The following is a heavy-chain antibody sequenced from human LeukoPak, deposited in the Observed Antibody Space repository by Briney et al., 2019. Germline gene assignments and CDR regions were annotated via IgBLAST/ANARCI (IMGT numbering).Heavy chain of an antibody. CDR2: IYYSGST. CDR1: GGSISSGDYY. D-gene: IGHD3-3*01. J-gene: IGHJ5*02. V-gene: IGHV4-30-4*01. CDR3: ARDIYYDFWSGYEP. Sequence: SETLSLTCTVSGGSISSGDYYWSWIRQPPGKGLEWIGYIYYSGSTYYNPSLKSRVTISVDTSKNQFSLKLSSVTAADTAVYYCARDIYYDFWSGYEPWGQGTLVTVSS.